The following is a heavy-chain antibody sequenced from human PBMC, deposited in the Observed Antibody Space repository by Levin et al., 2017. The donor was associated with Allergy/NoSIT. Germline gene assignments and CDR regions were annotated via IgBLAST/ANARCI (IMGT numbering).Heavy chain of an antibody. Sequence: PGGSLRLSCAASGFTFSSYAMRWVRQAPGKGLEWVSIISGSGSSTYYPDSVRGRFTISRDNSKNTLYLQMNSLRAEDTAIYYCAKEYSGSWYGPCDYWGQGTLVTVSS. CDR3: AKEYSGSWYGPCDY. V-gene: IGHV3-23*01. D-gene: IGHD6-13*01. J-gene: IGHJ4*02. CDR2: ISGSGSST. CDR1: GFTFSSYA.